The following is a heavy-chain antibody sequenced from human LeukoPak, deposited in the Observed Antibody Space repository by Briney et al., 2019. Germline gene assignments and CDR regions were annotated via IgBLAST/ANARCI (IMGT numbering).Heavy chain of an antibody. CDR1: GFTFSSYC. CDR2: ISGDRSST. CDR3: ARNYYYYYGLDV. J-gene: IGHJ6*02. Sequence: PGGSLRLSCAASGFTFSSYCMHWVRQAPGKGLVWVSRISGDRSSTSYADSVQGRFTISRDNAKNTLYLQMNSLRAEDTAVYYCARNYYYYYGLDVWGQGTPVTVSS. V-gene: IGHV3-74*01.